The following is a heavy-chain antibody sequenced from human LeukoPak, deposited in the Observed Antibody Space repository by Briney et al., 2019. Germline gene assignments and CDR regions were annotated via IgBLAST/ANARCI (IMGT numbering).Heavy chain of an antibody. J-gene: IGHJ4*02. Sequence: PSETLSLTCNVSGVSVSASHWNWIRQRPGKGLERIGCLSYTGKTDYNPSLKSRVSIPLGSSNNHFSLKLTSVTAADTAVYYCSEGYFEPFDHWGQGILVTVSS. CDR2: LSYTGKT. CDR1: GVSVSASH. D-gene: IGHD2/OR15-2a*01. V-gene: IGHV4-59*02. CDR3: SEGYFEPFDH.